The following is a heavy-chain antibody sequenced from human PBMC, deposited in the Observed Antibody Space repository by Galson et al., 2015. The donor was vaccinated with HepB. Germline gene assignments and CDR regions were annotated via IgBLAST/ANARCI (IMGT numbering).Heavy chain of an antibody. CDR1: GFTFGDYA. J-gene: IGHJ4*02. V-gene: IGHV3-49*04. CDR2: IRSKAYGGTT. CDR3: ARGSYEFGASIVPGFDY. D-gene: IGHD3-10*01. Sequence: SLRLSCAASGFTFGDYAMSWVRQAPGKGLERVGFIRSKAYGGTTEYAASVKGRFTISRDNSQNTVYLQMNSLRAEDTAMYYCARGSYEFGASIVPGFDYWGQGTLVTVSS.